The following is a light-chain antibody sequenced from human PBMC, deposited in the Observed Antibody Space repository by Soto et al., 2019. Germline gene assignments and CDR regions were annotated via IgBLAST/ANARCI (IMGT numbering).Light chain of an antibody. V-gene: IGLV2-23*01. CDR1: SSDVGSYNL. J-gene: IGLJ2*01. CDR2: EGN. Sequence: QSVLTQPASVSGSPGQSITISCTGTSSDVGSYNLVSWYQQYPGKAPKLMIYEGNKRPSGVSNRFSGSKSGNTASLTISGLQAEDEADYYCCSYAGSSTYLIFGGGTKVTVL. CDR3: CSYAGSSTYLI.